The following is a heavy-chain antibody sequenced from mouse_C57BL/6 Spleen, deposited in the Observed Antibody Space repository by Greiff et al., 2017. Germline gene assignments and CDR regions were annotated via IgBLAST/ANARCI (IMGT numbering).Heavy chain of an antibody. Sequence: QVQLQQSGPELVKPGASVKISCKASGYAFSSSWMNWVKQRPGKGLEWIGRIYPGDGDTNYNGKFKGKATLTADKSSSTAYMQLSSLPAEDSAVYVCARLGGYGAMDYWGQGTSVTVSS. CDR1: GYAFSSSW. J-gene: IGHJ4*01. D-gene: IGHD2-2*01. CDR3: ARLGGYGAMDY. V-gene: IGHV1-82*01. CDR2: IYPGDGDT.